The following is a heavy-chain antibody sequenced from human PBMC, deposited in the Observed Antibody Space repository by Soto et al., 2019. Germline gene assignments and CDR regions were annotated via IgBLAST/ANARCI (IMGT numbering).Heavy chain of an antibody. J-gene: IGHJ6*02. D-gene: IGHD2-2*01. CDR1: GGSFSGYY. CDR2: INHSGST. V-gene: IGHV4-34*01. CDR3: ARIYCSSTSCLIRGYYYYYGMDV. Sequence: SETLSLTCAVYGGSFSGYYWSWIRQPPGKGLEWIGEINHSGSTNYNPSLKSRVTISVDTSKNQFSLKLSYVTAADTAVYYCARIYCSSTSCLIRGYYYYYGMDVWGQGTTVTVSS.